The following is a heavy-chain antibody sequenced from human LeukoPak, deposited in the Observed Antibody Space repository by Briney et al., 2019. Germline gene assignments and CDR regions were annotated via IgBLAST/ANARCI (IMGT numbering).Heavy chain of an antibody. CDR3: GRGGSSGYYYNAYDL. D-gene: IGHD3-22*01. CDR2: ISISGSTI. V-gene: IGHV3-48*03. CDR1: GFXVSDFE. Sequence: GGSLRLSCVASGFXVSDFEINWVRQRPGEGLEWVSYISISGSTIYYADSVNGRFTISRDTAKNSLFLQMNSLRAEDTAVYYCGRGGSSGYYYNAYDLWGQGTRVTVSS. J-gene: IGHJ3*01.